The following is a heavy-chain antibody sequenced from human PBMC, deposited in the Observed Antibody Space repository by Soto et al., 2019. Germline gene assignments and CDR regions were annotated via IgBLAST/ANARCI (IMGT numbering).Heavy chain of an antibody. CDR1: GFTFSSYA. J-gene: IGHJ4*02. V-gene: IGHV3-23*01. CDR3: AKEGKKYCTNGVCPFDY. Sequence: SGGSLRLSCAASGFTFSSYAMSWVRQAPGKGLEWVSAISGSGGSTYYADSVKGRFTISRDNSKNTLYLQMNSLRAEDTAVYYCAKEGKKYCTNGVCPFDYWGQGTLVTVSS. CDR2: ISGSGGST. D-gene: IGHD2-8*01.